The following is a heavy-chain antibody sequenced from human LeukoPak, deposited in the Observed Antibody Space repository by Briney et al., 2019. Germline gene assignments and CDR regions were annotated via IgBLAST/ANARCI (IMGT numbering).Heavy chain of an antibody. D-gene: IGHD1-1*01. CDR1: GFTFSSYG. CDR2: IRYDGSNK. V-gene: IGHV3-30*02. J-gene: IGHJ4*02. Sequence: PGGSLRLSCAASGFTFSSYGMHWVRQAPGKGLEWVAFIRYDGSNKEYADSVKDRLTISRDNSKNTLYLQMNSLRPEDTALYYCAKDGGAGHNGDYWGQGTLVTVSS. CDR3: AKDGGAGHNGDY.